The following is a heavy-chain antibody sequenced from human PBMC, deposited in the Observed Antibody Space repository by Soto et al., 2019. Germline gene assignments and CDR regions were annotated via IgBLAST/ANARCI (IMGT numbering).Heavy chain of an antibody. CDR1: GYTFSSYG. V-gene: IGHV1-18*01. J-gene: IGHJ4*02. Sequence: QVQLVQSGAEVKKPGASVKVSCEASGYTFSSYGISWVRQAPGQGFEWMGWISGYNSITRYAQKFQGRVTMTTDTSTSTAYMELRSLRSDDTAVDYCARACGSTDYWGQGTLVTVSS. CDR2: ISGYNSIT. CDR3: ARACGSTDY. D-gene: IGHD6-13*01.